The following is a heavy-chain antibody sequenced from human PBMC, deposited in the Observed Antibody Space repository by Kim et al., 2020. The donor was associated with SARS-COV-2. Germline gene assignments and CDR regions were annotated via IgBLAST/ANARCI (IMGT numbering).Heavy chain of an antibody. J-gene: IGHJ6*03. CDR2: INTNTGNP. D-gene: IGHD3-3*01. V-gene: IGHV7-4-1*02. CDR3: ARDLTYYDFWSGYSPYYMDV. Sequence: ASVKVSCKASGYTFTSYAMNWVRQAPGQGLEWMGWINTNTGNPTYAQGFTGRFVFSLDTSVSTAYLQISSLKAEDTAVYYCARDLTYYDFWSGYSPYYMDVWGKGTTVTVSS. CDR1: GYTFTSYA.